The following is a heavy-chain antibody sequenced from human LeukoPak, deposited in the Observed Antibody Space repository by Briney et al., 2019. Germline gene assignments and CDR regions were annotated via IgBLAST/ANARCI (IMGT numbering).Heavy chain of an antibody. CDR3: AREVIFGVVSMDV. Sequence: SETLSLTCTVSGGSNSSGDYYWSWIRQPPGKGLEWIGFIYYSGSTYYNPSLESRLTISVDTSKNQFSLRLSSVTAADTAVYYCAREVIFGVVSMDVWGKGTTVTVSS. D-gene: IGHD3-3*01. CDR1: GGSNSSGDYY. CDR2: IYYSGST. J-gene: IGHJ6*03. V-gene: IGHV4-30-4*01.